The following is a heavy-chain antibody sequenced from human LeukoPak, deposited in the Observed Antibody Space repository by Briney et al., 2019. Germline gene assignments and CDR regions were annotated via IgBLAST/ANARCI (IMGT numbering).Heavy chain of an antibody. V-gene: IGHV1-46*02. CDR1: GHTLNNHF. CDR2: INPRDGST. CDR3: ARGADQEFDF. J-gene: IGHJ4*02. Sequence: GASVTVSCKSSGHTLNNHFIHWVRQAPGQGLEWMGMINPRDGSTRTLQRIQGRLTMTRDTSTSTLYMGLSSLRSEDTATYFCARGADQEFDFWGQGTLVTVSS.